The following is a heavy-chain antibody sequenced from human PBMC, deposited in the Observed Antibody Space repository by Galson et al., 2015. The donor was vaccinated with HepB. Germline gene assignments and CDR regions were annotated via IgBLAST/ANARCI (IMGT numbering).Heavy chain of an antibody. CDR1: GGTFSSYA. J-gene: IGHJ4*02. Sequence: SVKVSCKASGGTFSSYAISWVRQAPGQGLEWMGRIIPILGIANYAQKFQGRVTITADKSTSTAYMELSSLRSEDTAVYYCARDGGYYDSSGPLFDYWGQGTLVTVSS. CDR3: ARDGGYYDSSGPLFDY. D-gene: IGHD3-22*01. CDR2: IIPILGIA. V-gene: IGHV1-69*04.